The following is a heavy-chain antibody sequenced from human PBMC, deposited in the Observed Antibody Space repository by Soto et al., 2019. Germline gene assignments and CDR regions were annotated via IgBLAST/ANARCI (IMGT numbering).Heavy chain of an antibody. Sequence: GESLKISCKGSGYSFTSYWIGWVRQMPGKGLEWMGIIYPGDSDTRYSPSFQGQVTISADKSISTAYLQWSSLKASDTAMYYCAGGYSSGWTDRPFDYWGQGTLVTVSS. CDR3: AGGYSSGWTDRPFDY. J-gene: IGHJ4*02. D-gene: IGHD6-19*01. CDR1: GYSFTSYW. CDR2: IYPGDSDT. V-gene: IGHV5-51*01.